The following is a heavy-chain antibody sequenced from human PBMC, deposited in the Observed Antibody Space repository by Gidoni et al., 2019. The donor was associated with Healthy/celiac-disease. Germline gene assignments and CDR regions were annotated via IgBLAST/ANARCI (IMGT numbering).Heavy chain of an antibody. CDR3: ARDGQGSYGHRPRFDY. V-gene: IGHV4-30-2*01. CDR1: CGSIISGGYS. CDR2: IYHSGST. J-gene: IGHJ4*02. D-gene: IGHD5-18*01. Sequence: QLQLQDSGSGLVKPSQTLSLTCAVSCGSIISGGYSWSWIRQPPGKGLEWSGYIYHSGSTYNNPSLKSRVTIAVDRYKNQFSLKLSSVTAADTAVDYCARDGQGSYGHRPRFDYWGQGTLVTVSS.